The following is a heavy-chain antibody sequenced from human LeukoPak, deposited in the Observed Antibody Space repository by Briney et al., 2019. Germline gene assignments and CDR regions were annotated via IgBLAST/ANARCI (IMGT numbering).Heavy chain of an antibody. CDR1: GFTFSSYS. V-gene: IGHV3-21*01. D-gene: IGHD6-19*01. CDR2: ISSSSSYI. J-gene: IGHJ5*02. CDR3: ARDRQQWLAQGFDP. Sequence: WGSLRLSCAASGFTFSSYSMNWVRQAPGKGLEWVSSISSSSSYIYYADSVKGRFTISRDNAKNSLYLQMNSLRAEDTAVYYCARDRQQWLAQGFDPWGQGTLVTVSS.